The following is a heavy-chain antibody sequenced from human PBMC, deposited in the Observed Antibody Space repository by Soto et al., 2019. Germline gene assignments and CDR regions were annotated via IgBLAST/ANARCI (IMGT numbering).Heavy chain of an antibody. CDR1: GYTFTSYA. Sequence: AASVKVSCKASGYTFTSYAMHWVRQAPGQRLEWMGWINAGNGNTKYSQKFQGRVTITRDTSASTAYMELSSLRSEDTAVYYCARDRPPYGLDGMDVWGQGTTVTVSS. V-gene: IGHV1-3*01. J-gene: IGHJ6*02. CDR3: ARDRPPYGLDGMDV. CDR2: INAGNGNT. D-gene: IGHD2-8*01.